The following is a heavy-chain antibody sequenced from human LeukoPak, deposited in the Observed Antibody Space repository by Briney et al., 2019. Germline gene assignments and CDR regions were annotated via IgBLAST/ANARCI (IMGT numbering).Heavy chain of an antibody. V-gene: IGHV3-30*03. D-gene: IGHD5-18*01. CDR2: ISYDGSNK. CDR3: ARDPGYSYPFDL. J-gene: IGHJ2*01. CDR1: GFTFSSYG. Sequence: GGSLRLSCAASGFTFSSYGMHWVRQAPGKGLEWVAVISYDGSNKYYADSVKGRFTISRDNSKNTLYLQMNSLRAEDTAVYYCARDPGYSYPFDLWGRGTLVTVSS.